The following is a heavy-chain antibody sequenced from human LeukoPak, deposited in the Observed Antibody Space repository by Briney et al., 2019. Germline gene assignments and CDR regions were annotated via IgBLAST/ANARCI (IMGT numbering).Heavy chain of an antibody. CDR3: ARDLGDPEISSGWYGT. D-gene: IGHD6-19*01. CDR1: GYTFTSYY. CDR2: INPSGGST. J-gene: IGHJ5*02. Sequence: ASVKVSCKASGYTFTSYYMHWVRQAPGQGLEWMGIINPSGGSTSYAQKFQGRVTMTRDTSTSTVYMELSSLRSEDTAVYYCARDLGDPEISSGWYGTWGQGTLVTVSS. V-gene: IGHV1-46*01.